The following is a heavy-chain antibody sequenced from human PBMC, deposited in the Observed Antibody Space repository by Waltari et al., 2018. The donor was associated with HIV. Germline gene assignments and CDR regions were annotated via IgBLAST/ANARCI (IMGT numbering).Heavy chain of an antibody. CDR1: GYTFINND. CDR3: ARGRGRYDFWSGYSSPGDAFDI. V-gene: IGHV1-8*01. Sequence: QVQLVQSGAEVKKPGASVKVSCKASGYTFINNDINWVRQATGHGLVWMGWMGHNMGNASYAPNFQGRVTMTRNTSTTTAYMELTDLRSADTAVYFCARGRGRYDFWSGYSSPGDAFDIWGQGTVVIVSS. J-gene: IGHJ3*02. CDR2: MGHNMGNA. D-gene: IGHD3-3*01.